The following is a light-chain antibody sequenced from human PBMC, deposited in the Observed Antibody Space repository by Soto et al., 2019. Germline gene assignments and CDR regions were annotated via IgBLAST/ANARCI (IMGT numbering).Light chain of an antibody. J-gene: IGLJ1*01. CDR1: TNDVGGYNY. CDR3: NSYSSSTSLPYV. Sequence: QSVLTQPASVSGSPGQSITISCTGTTNDVGGYNYVSWYQQHPGKAPKLLIFEVSSRPSGVSNRFSGSKSGNTASLTISALQAEDEADYFCNSYSSSTSLPYVFGTWTKLTVL. CDR2: EVS. V-gene: IGLV2-14*01.